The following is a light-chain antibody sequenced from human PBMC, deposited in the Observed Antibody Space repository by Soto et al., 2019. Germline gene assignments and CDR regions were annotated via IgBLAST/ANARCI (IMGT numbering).Light chain of an antibody. CDR2: DAS. CDR3: QQSRDWPLT. V-gene: IGKV3-11*01. CDR1: QSLNSL. J-gene: IGKJ4*01. Sequence: EIVLTQSPATLSLSPGERATLSCRASQSLNSLLAWYQQKPGQAPRLLMYDASNRATGVPARFSGSGSGTDFTLTISSLEPEDFAVYYCQQSRDWPLTFGGGTKVEIK.